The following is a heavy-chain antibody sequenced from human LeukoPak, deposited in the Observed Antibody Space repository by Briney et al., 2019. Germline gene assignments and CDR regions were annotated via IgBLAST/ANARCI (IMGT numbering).Heavy chain of an antibody. Sequence: SETLSLTCTVSGGSIISRAYSWGWIRQPPGKGLEYIGNIYYSGSAYYNPSLKSRVTLSVDTSNNQFSLRLTSVTAADTAVYYCATLAGESWGQGTLVTVSS. D-gene: IGHD1-26*01. CDR2: IYYSGSA. J-gene: IGHJ5*02. CDR1: GGSIISRAYS. CDR3: ATLAGES. V-gene: IGHV4-39*01.